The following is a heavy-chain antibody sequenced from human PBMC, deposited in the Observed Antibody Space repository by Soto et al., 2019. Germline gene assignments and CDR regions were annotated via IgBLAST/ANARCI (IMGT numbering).Heavy chain of an antibody. D-gene: IGHD3-9*01. CDR3: AHMLAPYYDILTGYSRFDAFDI. V-gene: IGHV2-5*02. CDR1: GFSLSTSGVG. J-gene: IGHJ3*02. Sequence: QITLKESGPTLVKPTQTLTLTCTFSGFSLSTSGVGVGWIRQPPGKALEWLALIYWDDDKRYSPSLKSRLTITKDTSKNQVVLTMTNMDPVDTATYYCAHMLAPYYDILTGYSRFDAFDIWGQGTMVTVSS. CDR2: IYWDDDK.